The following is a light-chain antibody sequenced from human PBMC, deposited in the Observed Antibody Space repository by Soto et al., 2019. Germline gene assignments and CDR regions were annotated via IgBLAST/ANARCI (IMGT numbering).Light chain of an antibody. J-gene: IGLJ1*01. CDR1: SSNIGAGYD. V-gene: IGLV1-40*01. CDR2: GNS. Sequence: QPVLTQPPSVSGAPGQRVTISCTGSSSNIGAGYDVHWYQQLPGTAPKLLIYGNSNRPSGVPDRFSGSKSGASASLAITGRLEDDDAADYCQYSYGSRIGSYVFGTGTKLTVL. CDR3: QYSYGSRIGSYV.